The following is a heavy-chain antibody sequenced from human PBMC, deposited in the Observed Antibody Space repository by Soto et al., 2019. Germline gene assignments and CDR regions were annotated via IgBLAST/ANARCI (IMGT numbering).Heavy chain of an antibody. D-gene: IGHD6-19*01. CDR3: AKCSPRYSSGLKAYYFDH. J-gene: IGHJ4*02. Sequence: GSLRLSCAASEFTFSSYAMSWVRQAPGKGLEWVSAISGSGSSSYYADSVKGRFTISRDNSKNTLYLQMNSLRAEDTAVYYCAKCSPRYSSGLKAYYFDHWGQGTLVTVSS. CDR1: EFTFSSYA. CDR2: ISGSGSSS. V-gene: IGHV3-23*01.